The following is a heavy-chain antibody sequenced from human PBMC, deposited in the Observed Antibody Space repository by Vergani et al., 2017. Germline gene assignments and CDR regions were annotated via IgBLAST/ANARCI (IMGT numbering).Heavy chain of an antibody. CDR1: GFTFDDYA. Sequence: EVQLVESGGGLVQPGRSLRLSCAASGFTFDDYAMHWVRQAPGKGLEWVSGISWNSGSIGYADSVKGRFTISRDHAKNSLYLQMNSLRAEDTAVYYCARWRSSTRYYYGMDVWGQGTTVTVSS. CDR3: ARWRSSTRYYYGMDV. D-gene: IGHD2-2*01. V-gene: IGHV3-9*01. CDR2: ISWNSGSI. J-gene: IGHJ6*02.